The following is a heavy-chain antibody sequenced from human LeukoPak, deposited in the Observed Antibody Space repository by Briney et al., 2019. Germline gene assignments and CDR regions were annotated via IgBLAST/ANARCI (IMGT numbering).Heavy chain of an antibody. CDR1: GFTFSIYS. V-gene: IGHV3-48*02. J-gene: IGHJ4*02. CDR3: ARGYYFDS. CDR2: ISGSSSTI. Sequence: GGSLRLSCAASGFTFSIYSMNWVRPAPGKGLEWVSYISGSSSTIYYADSVKGRFTISRDNAKNSLYLQMNSLRDEDTAVYSCARGYYFDSWGQGTLVTVSS.